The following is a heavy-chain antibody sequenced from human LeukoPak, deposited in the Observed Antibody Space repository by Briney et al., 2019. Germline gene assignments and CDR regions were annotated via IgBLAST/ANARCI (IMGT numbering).Heavy chain of an antibody. V-gene: IGHV1-8*01. CDR2: MNPKTGNT. D-gene: IGHD4-11*01. J-gene: IGHJ3*02. CDR3: VRIYYSNAFDI. CDR1: GYTFTNFD. Sequence: GASVKVSCKASGYTFTNFDINWVRQATGQGLEWMGRMNPKTGNTGSAQKFQGRVTITGNTSISTVYMELSSLRSEDTAVYYCVRIYYSNAFDIWGQGTMVTVSS.